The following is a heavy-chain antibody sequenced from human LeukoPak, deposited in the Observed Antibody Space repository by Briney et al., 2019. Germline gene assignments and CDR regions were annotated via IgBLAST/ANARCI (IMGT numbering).Heavy chain of an antibody. V-gene: IGHV3-64*01. D-gene: IGHD6-19*01. CDR1: GFTFSSYA. Sequence: GGSLRLSCAASGFTFSSYAMHWVRQAPGKGLEYVSAISSNGGSTYYANSVKGRFTISRDNSKNTLYLQMGSLRAEDMAVYYCARDDQWLGYEYYFDYWGQGTLVTVSS. CDR2: ISSNGGST. J-gene: IGHJ4*02. CDR3: ARDDQWLGYEYYFDY.